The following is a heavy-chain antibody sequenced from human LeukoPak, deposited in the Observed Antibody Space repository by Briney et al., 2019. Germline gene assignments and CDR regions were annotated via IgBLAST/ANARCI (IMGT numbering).Heavy chain of an antibody. V-gene: IGHV4-4*07. J-gene: IGHJ1*01. D-gene: IGHD6-6*01. Sequence: AETLSLTCTVSGGSIRSYYWSCLRQPAGKGLEWIGRIYTSGSTNYNPSLKSRVTMSVDTSKNQFSLKLSSVTAADTAVYYCARDSHSSSRRVLYFQHWGQGTLVTVSS. CDR2: IYTSGST. CDR1: GGSIRSYY. CDR3: ARDSHSSSRRVLYFQH.